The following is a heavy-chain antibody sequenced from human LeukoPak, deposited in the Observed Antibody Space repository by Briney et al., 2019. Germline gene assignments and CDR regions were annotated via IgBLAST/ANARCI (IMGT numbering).Heavy chain of an antibody. CDR3: ARVSLLWFGEFNY. J-gene: IGHJ4*02. V-gene: IGHV1-8*01. D-gene: IGHD3-10*01. Sequence: ASVKVSCKASGYTFTSYDINWVRQATGQGLERMGWMNPNSGNTGYAQNFQGRVTMTRNTSISTAYMALSSLRSEDTAVYYCARVSLLWFGEFNYWGQGTLVTVSS. CDR1: GYTFTSYD. CDR2: MNPNSGNT.